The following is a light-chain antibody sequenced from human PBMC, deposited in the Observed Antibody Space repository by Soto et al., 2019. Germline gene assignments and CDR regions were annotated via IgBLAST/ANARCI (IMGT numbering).Light chain of an antibody. J-gene: IGKJ5*01. CDR2: GTS. V-gene: IGKV3-20*01. CDR1: QSVSSTY. CDR3: QQYGGSPPLT. Sequence: EIVLTQSPGTLSLSPGERATLSCRASQSVSSTYFAWYRQKPGQAPRLLIYGTSNRATGIPDRFSGSGSGTDFTLTISRLETEDFAVYYCQQYGGSPPLTFGQGTRLEIK.